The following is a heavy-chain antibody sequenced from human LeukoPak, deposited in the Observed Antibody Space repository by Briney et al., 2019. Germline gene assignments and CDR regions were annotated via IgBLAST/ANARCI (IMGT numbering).Heavy chain of an antibody. CDR2: ISSSSSYI. CDR3: ARSYYYGSGSYYYMDV. V-gene: IGHV3-21*05. Sequence: PGGSLRLSCAASGFTFSSYEMNWVRQAPGKGLEWVSYISSSSSYIYYADSVKGRFTISRDNAKNSLYPQMNSLRAEDTAVYYCARSYYYGSGSYYYMDVWGKGTTVTISS. D-gene: IGHD3-10*01. J-gene: IGHJ6*03. CDR1: GFTFSSYE.